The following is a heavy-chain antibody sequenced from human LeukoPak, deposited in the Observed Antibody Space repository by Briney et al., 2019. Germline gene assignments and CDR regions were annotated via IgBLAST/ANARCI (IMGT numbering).Heavy chain of an antibody. CDR2: ISCSSSYI. J-gene: IGHJ4*02. D-gene: IGHD6-13*01. CDR1: GFTFSSYS. V-gene: IGHV3-21*01. CDR3: ARRESAAAGFDY. Sequence: PGGALRLSCAASGFTFSSYSMNWVRQAPGKGLEWVSSISCSSSYIYYADSVTGRFTISRDNAKNSLYLQMNRLRAEDTAVYYCARRESAAAGFDYWGQGTLVTVSS.